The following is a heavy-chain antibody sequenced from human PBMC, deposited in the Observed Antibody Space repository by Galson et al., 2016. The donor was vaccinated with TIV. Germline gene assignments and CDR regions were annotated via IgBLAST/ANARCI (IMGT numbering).Heavy chain of an antibody. D-gene: IGHD2-21*01. CDR3: ARERRFCGNECYLYYYYGMDV. CDR1: GFTVSDNY. CDR2: IYTGGST. V-gene: IGHV3-66*02. Sequence: SLRLSCAASGFTVSDNYMTWVRRAPGKGLEWVPMIYTGGSTYYADSVKGRFTISRDNSKNTLYLQMNSLRAEDTAVYYCARERRFCGNECYLYYYYGMDVWGQGTTVTVSS. J-gene: IGHJ6*01.